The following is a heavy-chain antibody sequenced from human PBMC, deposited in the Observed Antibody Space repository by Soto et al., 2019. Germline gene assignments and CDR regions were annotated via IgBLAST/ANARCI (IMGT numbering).Heavy chain of an antibody. CDR1: GFTFSSYA. CDR3: APSDYYDSSGYFDY. J-gene: IGHJ4*02. Sequence: GGSLRLSCAASGFTFSSYAMHWVRQAPGKGLEWVAVISYDGSNKYYADSVKGRFTISRDNSKNTLYLQMNSLRAEDTAVYYCAPSDYYDSSGYFDYWGQGTLVTVSS. CDR2: ISYDGSNK. D-gene: IGHD3-22*01. V-gene: IGHV3-30-3*01.